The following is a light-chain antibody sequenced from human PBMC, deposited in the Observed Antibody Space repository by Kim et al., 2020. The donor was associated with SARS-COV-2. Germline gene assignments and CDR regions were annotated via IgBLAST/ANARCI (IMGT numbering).Light chain of an antibody. J-gene: IGLJ2*01. CDR3: SSYTSSSTSYVV. V-gene: IGLV2-14*01. Sequence: QSALTQPASVSGSPGQSITISCTGTSSDVGGYNYVSWYQQHPGKAPKLMIYDVSKRPSGVSNRFSGSKSGNTASLTISELQAEDEADYYCSSYTSSSTSYVVFGGGTQLTVL. CDR2: DVS. CDR1: SSDVGGYNY.